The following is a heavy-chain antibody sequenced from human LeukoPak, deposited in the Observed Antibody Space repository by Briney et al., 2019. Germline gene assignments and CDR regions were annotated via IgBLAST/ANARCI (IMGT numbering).Heavy chain of an antibody. CDR3: ANLNAPYWGNFDY. D-gene: IGHD3-16*01. V-gene: IGHV3-23*01. CDR2: ISDSGVTA. Sequence: GGSLRLSCAASGFTFSRHWMHWVRQAPGQGLDWVSAISDSGVTAYYADSVKGRFTISRDNSKSTLYLQMNSLRAEDTAVYYCANLNAPYWGNFDYWGQGTLVTVSS. J-gene: IGHJ4*02. CDR1: GFTFSRHW.